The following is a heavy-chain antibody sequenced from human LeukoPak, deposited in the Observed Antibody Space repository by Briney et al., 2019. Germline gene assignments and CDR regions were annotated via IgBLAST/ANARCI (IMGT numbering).Heavy chain of an antibody. V-gene: IGHV1-2*02. J-gene: IGHJ4*02. D-gene: IGHD3-10*01. CDR3: ARDYNAAFDY. CDR1: GYTFSGYY. Sequence: ASVKVSCKASGYTFSGYYIHWVRQAPGQGLEWMGWIDPNSGDTSLHQKFLGRVTMTRDTSISAAYLDLRSLRLDDTAFYYCARDYNAAFDYWGQGTLVTVSS. CDR2: IDPNSGDT.